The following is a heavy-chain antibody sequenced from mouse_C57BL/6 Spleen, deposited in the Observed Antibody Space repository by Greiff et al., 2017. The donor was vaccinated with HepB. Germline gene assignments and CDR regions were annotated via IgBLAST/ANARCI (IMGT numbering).Heavy chain of an antibody. CDR2: IDPSDSYT. CDR1: GYTFTSYW. Sequence: QVQLQQPGAELVMPGASVKLSCKASGYTFTSYWMHWVKQRPGQGLEWIGEIDPSDSYTNYNQKFKGKSTLTVDKSSSTAYMQLSSLTSEDSAVYYCARRGDSSGYVDYWGQGTTLTVPS. CDR3: ARRGDSSGYVDY. V-gene: IGHV1-69*01. J-gene: IGHJ2*01. D-gene: IGHD3-2*02.